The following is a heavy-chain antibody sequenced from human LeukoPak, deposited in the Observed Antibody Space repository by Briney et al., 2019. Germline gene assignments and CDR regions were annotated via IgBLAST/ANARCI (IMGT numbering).Heavy chain of an antibody. CDR3: ARDYYDSSGYYPGGYDY. CDR1: GGSISSYY. J-gene: IGHJ4*02. Sequence: KPSETLSLTCTVSGGSISSYYWSWIRQPPGKGVEWMGYIYYSGSTNYNPSLKSRVTISVDTSKNQFSLKLSSVTAADTAVYYCARDYYDSSGYYPGGYDYWGQGTLVTVSS. D-gene: IGHD3-22*01. V-gene: IGHV4-59*01. CDR2: IYYSGST.